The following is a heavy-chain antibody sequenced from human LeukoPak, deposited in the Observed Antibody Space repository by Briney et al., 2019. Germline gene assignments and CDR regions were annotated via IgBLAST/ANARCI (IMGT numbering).Heavy chain of an antibody. CDR1: GYSISSGYY. J-gene: IGHJ4*02. Sequence: SETLSLTCSISGYSISSGYYWSWIRQPPGKGLEWIGEINHSGSTNYNPSLKSRVTISVDTSKNQFSLKLSSVTAADTAVYYCARHASWGLRFFGYWGQGTLVTVSS. V-gene: IGHV4-38-2*02. CDR2: INHSGST. D-gene: IGHD3-3*01. CDR3: ARHASWGLRFFGY.